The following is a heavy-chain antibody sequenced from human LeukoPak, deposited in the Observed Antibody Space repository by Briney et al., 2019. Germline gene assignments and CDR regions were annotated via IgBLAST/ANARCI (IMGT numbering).Heavy chain of an antibody. CDR1: GFTFSSYW. CDR3: ARPPYSSGSFDL. CDR2: IDSDGSST. Sequence: GGSLRLSCAASGFTFSSYWMHWVRQAPGKGLVWVSRIDSDGSSTTYADSVKGRFTISRDNAKNTLYLQMNSLRAEDTAVYYCARPPYSSGSFDLWGRGTLVTVSS. D-gene: IGHD6-19*01. J-gene: IGHJ2*01. V-gene: IGHV3-74*01.